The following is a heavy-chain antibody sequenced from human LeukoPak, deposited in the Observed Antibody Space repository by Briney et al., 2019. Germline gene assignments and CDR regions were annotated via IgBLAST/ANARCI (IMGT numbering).Heavy chain of an antibody. CDR1: GGSISSGDYY. CDR2: INHSGST. D-gene: IGHD4-17*01. J-gene: IGHJ4*02. V-gene: IGHV4-31*03. CDR3: ARGRYGDYFGY. Sequence: SETLSLTCTVSGGSISSGDYYWNWIRQHPGKGLEWIGEINHSGSTNYNPSLKSRVTISVDTSKNQFSLKLSSVTAADTAVYYCARGRYGDYFGYWGQGTLVTVSS.